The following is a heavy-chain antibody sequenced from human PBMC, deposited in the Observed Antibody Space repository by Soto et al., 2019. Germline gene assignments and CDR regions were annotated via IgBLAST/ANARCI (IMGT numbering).Heavy chain of an antibody. D-gene: IGHD6-13*01. CDR2: ISGSGGST. V-gene: IGHV3-23*01. J-gene: IGHJ4*01. CDR3: AKYSSGWYTSNFDY. CDR1: GFSFSSYA. Sequence: GGSLRLSCAASGFSFSSYAMSWVRQAPGKGLEWVSAISGSGGSTYYADSVKGRFTISRDNSKNTLYLQMNSLRAEDTAVYYCAKYSSGWYTSNFDYLAQRTPVPVS.